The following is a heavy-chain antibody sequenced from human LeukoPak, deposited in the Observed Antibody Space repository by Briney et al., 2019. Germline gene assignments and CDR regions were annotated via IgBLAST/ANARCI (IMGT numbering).Heavy chain of an antibody. V-gene: IGHV1-46*04. J-gene: IGHJ5*02. Sequence: GASVKVSCKASGYTFTSYGISWVRQAPGQGLEWMGIINPSGGSTYYAQKLQGRLTMTRDMSTSTVYMDLSSLRSEDTAVYYCARGHAIAVAGTGVGWLDPWGQGTLVTVSS. CDR3: ARGHAIAVAGTGVGWLDP. CDR1: GYTFTSYG. D-gene: IGHD6-19*01. CDR2: INPSGGST.